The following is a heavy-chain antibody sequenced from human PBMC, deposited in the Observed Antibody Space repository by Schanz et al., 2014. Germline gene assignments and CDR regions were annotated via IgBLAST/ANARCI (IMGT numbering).Heavy chain of an antibody. Sequence: VQLVESGGGVVQPGGSLRLSCAASGFTFSTYYMNWVRQAPGQGLEWVSSISSSSSYISYADSVKGRFTISRDNAKNALYLQMNSLRAEDTAVYYCARPSDSSWYMDVWGKGTTVTVSS. CDR1: GFTFSTYY. V-gene: IGHV3-21*01. J-gene: IGHJ6*03. CDR2: ISSSSSYI. D-gene: IGHD2-21*02. CDR3: ARPSDSSWYMDV.